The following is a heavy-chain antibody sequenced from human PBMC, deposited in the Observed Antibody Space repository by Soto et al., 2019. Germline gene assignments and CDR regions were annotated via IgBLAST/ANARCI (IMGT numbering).Heavy chain of an antibody. Sequence: SETLSLTFTGSCGSISITFYYLLWILQPPGRGVEWIASIYYIVTTYYNPSLRSLVTISVDTCNNHFSLKLTSVTAADTAVYYCARHQGSKYMYHWFDPWGQGTMVTVSS. V-gene: IGHV4-39*01. CDR3: ARHQGSKYMYHWFDP. CDR1: CGSISITFYY. D-gene: IGHD4-4*01. CDR2: IYYIVTT. J-gene: IGHJ5*02.